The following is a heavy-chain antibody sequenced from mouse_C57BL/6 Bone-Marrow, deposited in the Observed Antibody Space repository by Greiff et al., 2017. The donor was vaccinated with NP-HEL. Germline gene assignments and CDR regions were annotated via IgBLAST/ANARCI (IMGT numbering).Heavy chain of an antibody. CDR1: GFTFSDYY. CDR2: ISNGGGST. Sequence: EVHLVESGGGLVQPGGSLKLSCAASGFTFSDYYMYWVRQTPEKRLEWVAYISNGGGSTYYPDTVKGRFTISRDNAKNTLYLQMSRLKSEDTAMYYCARGTVVAPTTHYYAMDYWGQGTSVTVSS. CDR3: ARGTVVAPTTHYYAMDY. J-gene: IGHJ4*01. V-gene: IGHV5-12*01. D-gene: IGHD1-1*01.